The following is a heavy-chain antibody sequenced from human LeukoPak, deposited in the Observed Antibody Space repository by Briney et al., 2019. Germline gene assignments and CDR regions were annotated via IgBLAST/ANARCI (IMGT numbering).Heavy chain of an antibody. CDR1: GFSFSNYA. J-gene: IGHJ4*02. D-gene: IGHD3-22*01. CDR2: ISGSGGST. V-gene: IGHV3-23*01. Sequence: QAGGSLRLSCVPSGFSFSNYAMSWVRQAPGKGLEWVSSISGSGGSTHYADSVKGRFTTSRDKTKNTLYLQMNSLRAEDTAVYYCAKSSYYDASGYYREYYFDYWGQGTLVTVSS. CDR3: AKSSYYDASGYYREYYFDY.